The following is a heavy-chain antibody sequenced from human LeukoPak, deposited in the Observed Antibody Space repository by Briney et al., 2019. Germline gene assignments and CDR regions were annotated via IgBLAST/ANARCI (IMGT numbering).Heavy chain of an antibody. Sequence: SETLSLTCTVSGGSISSYYWSWIRQPPGKGLEWIGYIYYSGGTNYNPSLKSRVTISVDTSKNQFSLKLSSVTAADTAVYYCARDKGELYNWFDPWGQGTLVTVSS. CDR2: IYYSGGT. D-gene: IGHD1-7*01. V-gene: IGHV4-59*01. CDR3: ARDKGELYNWFDP. CDR1: GGSISSYY. J-gene: IGHJ5*02.